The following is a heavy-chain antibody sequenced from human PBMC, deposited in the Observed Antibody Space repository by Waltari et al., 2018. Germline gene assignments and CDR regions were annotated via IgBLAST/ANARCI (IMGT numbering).Heavy chain of an antibody. CDR1: GFTFSSYS. D-gene: IGHD6-6*01. Sequence: EVQLVESGGGLVQPGGSLRLSCAASGFTFSSYSMNWVRQAPGKGLEWVSYISSSSSTIYYADSVKVRFTISRDNAKNSLYLQMNSLRAEDTAVYYCARVIDQQLVDYYYMDVWGKGTTVTVSS. J-gene: IGHJ6*03. CDR3: ARVIDQQLVDYYYMDV. CDR2: ISSSSSTI. V-gene: IGHV3-48*04.